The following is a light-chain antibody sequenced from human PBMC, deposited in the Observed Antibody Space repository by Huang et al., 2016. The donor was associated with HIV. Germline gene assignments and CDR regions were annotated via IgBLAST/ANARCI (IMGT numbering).Light chain of an antibody. J-gene: IGKJ4*01. CDR1: QSVNSD. CDR3: QQYNDWPPLT. CDR2: GAS. V-gene: IGKV3-15*01. Sequence: EIEMTQSPAILSVFPGERATLPCRASQSVNSDLAWYLQKPGQAPRLLIYGASTRAIGIPAKFNGTGSGTECSLSISNLQSDDFGVYYCQQYNDWPPLTFGGGTKVEI.